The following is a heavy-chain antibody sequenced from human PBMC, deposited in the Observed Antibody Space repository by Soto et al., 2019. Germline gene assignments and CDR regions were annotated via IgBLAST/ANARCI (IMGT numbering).Heavy chain of an antibody. J-gene: IGHJ4*02. CDR2: INPSARSA. Sequence: ASVKVSCKASGYTFTNYYLHWVRQTPGQGLEWAGMINPSARSASYAQKLRGRLTMDRDTSTTTVYMELSRLTFEDTAVYFCARDNSAANGVLDHWGQGTLVTVSS. D-gene: IGHD1-1*01. V-gene: IGHV1-46*04. CDR1: GYTFTNYY. CDR3: ARDNSAANGVLDH.